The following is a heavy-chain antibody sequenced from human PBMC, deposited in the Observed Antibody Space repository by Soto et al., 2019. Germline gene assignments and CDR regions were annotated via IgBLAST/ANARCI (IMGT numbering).Heavy chain of an antibody. CDR1: GFSLTTSGVG. J-gene: IGHJ4*02. V-gene: IGHV2-5*02. Sequence: QITLNESGPTVVRPTETLTLTCRFSGFSLTTSGVGVCWIRQSPGTAPEWLALIYWDDDKRDSASLKSRLTITKDTSKNQLVLTVSDLDPTDTATYYCAHRVLRTVFGLVTTTAIYFDFWGQGTPVAVSS. CDR3: AHRVLRTVFGLVTTTAIYFDF. D-gene: IGHD3-3*01. CDR2: IYWDDDK.